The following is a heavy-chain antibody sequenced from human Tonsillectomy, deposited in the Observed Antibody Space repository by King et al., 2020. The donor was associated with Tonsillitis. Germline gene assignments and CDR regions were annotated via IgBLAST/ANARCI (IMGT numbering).Heavy chain of an antibody. CDR3: ARGGSARGWYLDY. D-gene: IGHD6-19*01. CDR1: GFTFSSYS. V-gene: IGHV3-21*01. J-gene: IGHJ4*02. Sequence: VQLVESGGGLVKPGGSLRLSCAASGFTFSSYSMNRVRQAPGKGLEWVSSISSSSSYIFYADSVKGRFTISRDNAKNSLYLQMNSLRAEDTAVYYCARGGSARGWYLDYWGQGTLVTVSS. CDR2: ISSSSSYI.